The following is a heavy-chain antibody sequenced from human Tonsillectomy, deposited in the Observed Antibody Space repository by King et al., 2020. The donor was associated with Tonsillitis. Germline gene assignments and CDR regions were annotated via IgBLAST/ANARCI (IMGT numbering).Heavy chain of an antibody. CDR3: ARHHGSRVGAFDI. Sequence: QLQESGPGLVKPSETLSLTCTVSGGSISSYYWSWIRQPPGKGLEWIGYIYYSGSTNYNPSLKSRVTISVDTSKNQFSLKLSSVTAAHTAVYYCARHHGSRVGAFDIWGQGTMVTVSS. D-gene: IGHD1-26*01. J-gene: IGHJ3*02. CDR1: GGSISSYY. CDR2: IYYSGST. V-gene: IGHV4-59*08.